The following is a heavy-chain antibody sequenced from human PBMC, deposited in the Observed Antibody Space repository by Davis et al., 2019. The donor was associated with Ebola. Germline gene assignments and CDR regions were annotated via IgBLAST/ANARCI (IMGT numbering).Heavy chain of an antibody. Sequence: VSVKVSCKASGYKFTTSYIYWVRQAPGQGLEWMGMINPSGGSPTYAQKFQGRVTMTRDTSTSTIYMEVTSLSSEDTAVYYCARVGYQWNYRAFLDYWGQGTLVTVSS. CDR2: INPSGGSP. J-gene: IGHJ4*02. CDR3: ARVGYQWNYRAFLDY. D-gene: IGHD6-19*01. V-gene: IGHV1-46*01. CDR1: GYKFTTSY.